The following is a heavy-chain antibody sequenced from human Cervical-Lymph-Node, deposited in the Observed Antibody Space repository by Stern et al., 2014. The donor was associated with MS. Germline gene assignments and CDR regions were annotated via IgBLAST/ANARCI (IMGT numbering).Heavy chain of an antibody. CDR1: GFTFTSSA. CDR3: AARANYYDSPGDWFDP. CDR2: IFVGSGNT. D-gene: IGHD3-22*01. J-gene: IGHJ5*02. V-gene: IGHV1-58*01. Sequence: LQLVQSGPEVKKPGTSVKVSCNASGFTFTSSAVQWVRQARGQRLEWIGWIFVGSGNTNYPQMCQERLPITSTMSKTTAYKELRSMRSEATAVYYCAARANYYDSPGDWFDPWGQGTLVTVSS.